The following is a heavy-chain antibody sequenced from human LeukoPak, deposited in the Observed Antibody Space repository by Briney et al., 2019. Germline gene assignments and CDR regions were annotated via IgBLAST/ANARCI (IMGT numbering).Heavy chain of an antibody. Sequence: GGSLRLSCAVSGVIFNNYAMSWVRQAPGRGLEWVSVISASGGSTYYADSVKGRFTISRDNAQNSLYLQMNGLRVEDTAVYYCTRRLDEWGQGTLVTVSS. CDR2: ISASGGST. V-gene: IGHV3-23*01. D-gene: IGHD3-16*01. J-gene: IGHJ4*02. CDR1: GVIFNNYA. CDR3: TRRLDE.